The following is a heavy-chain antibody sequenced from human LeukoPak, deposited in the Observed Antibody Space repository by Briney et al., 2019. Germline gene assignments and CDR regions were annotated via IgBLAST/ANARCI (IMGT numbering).Heavy chain of an antibody. D-gene: IGHD2-21*01. CDR3: AKDRQAYYYFDN. V-gene: IGHV3-33*06. CDR2: IWYDGSNK. Sequence: PGRSLRLSCAASGFTFSSYGMHWVRQAPGKGLEWVAVIWYDGSNKYYADSVKGRFTISRDNSKNTLYLQMNSLRAEDTAVYYCAKDRQAYYYFDNWGQGTLVTVSS. J-gene: IGHJ4*02. CDR1: GFTFSSYG.